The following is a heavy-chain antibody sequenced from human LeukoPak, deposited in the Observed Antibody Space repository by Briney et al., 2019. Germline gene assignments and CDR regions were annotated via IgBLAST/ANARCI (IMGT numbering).Heavy chain of an antibody. D-gene: IGHD1-26*01. V-gene: IGHV1-8*01. J-gene: IGHJ4*02. CDR2: MNPNSGNT. CDR3: ARVGIIVGADFDY. CDR1: GYTFTSYD. Sequence: ASVTVSCKASGYTFTSYDINWVRQATGQGLEWMGWMNPNSGNTGYAQKFQGRVTMTRNTSISTAYMELSSLRSEDTAVYYCARVGIIVGADFDYWGQGTLVTVSS.